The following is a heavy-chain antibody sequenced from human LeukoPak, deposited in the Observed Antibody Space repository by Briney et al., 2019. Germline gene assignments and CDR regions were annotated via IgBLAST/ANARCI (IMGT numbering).Heavy chain of an antibody. Sequence: GGSLRLSCAVSGFTLSDYWMRWVRQAPGKGLEWVAAINKDGSEIQYVNSVKGRFTISRDNARNSVYLQMTSLGAEDTAVYYHATYTQHFGAPGGADYWGLGTLVTVSS. D-gene: IGHD2-8*02. V-gene: IGHV3-7*01. CDR3: ATYTQHFGAPGGADY. CDR2: INKDGSEI. J-gene: IGHJ4*02. CDR1: GFTLSDYW.